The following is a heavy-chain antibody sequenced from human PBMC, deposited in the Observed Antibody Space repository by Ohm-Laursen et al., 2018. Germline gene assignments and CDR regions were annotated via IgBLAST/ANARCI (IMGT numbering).Heavy chain of an antibody. V-gene: IGHV4-59*01. CDR1: GGSITSFY. CDR2: IYYSGST. J-gene: IGHJ3*02. CDR3: ARDGDYLDAFDI. Sequence: SETLSLTCTVSGGSITSFYWSWIRQSPGKGLEWIGYIYYSGSTNYNPSLKSRVTISVDTSKNQFSLKLSSVTAADTAVYYCARDGDYLDAFDIWGQGTMVTVSS. D-gene: IGHD4-17*01.